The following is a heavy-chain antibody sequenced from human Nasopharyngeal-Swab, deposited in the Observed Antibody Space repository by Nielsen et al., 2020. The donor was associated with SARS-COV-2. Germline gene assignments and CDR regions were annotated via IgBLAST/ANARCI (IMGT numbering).Heavy chain of an antibody. CDR2: ISGSGGST. CDR3: AKVARDIVVVPAAMKAYYYYGMDV. V-gene: IGHV3-23*01. J-gene: IGHJ6*02. D-gene: IGHD2-2*01. Sequence: VRQAPGKRLEWVSAISGSGGSTYYADSVKGRFTISRDNSKNTLYLQMNSLRAEDTAVYYCAKVARDIVVVPAAMKAYYYYGMDVWGQGTTVTVSS.